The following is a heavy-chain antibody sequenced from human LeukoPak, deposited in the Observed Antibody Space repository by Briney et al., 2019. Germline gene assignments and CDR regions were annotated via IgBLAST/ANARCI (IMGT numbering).Heavy chain of an antibody. J-gene: IGHJ3*01. CDR2: TSTNGGRT. D-gene: IGHD4-11*01. V-gene: IGHV3-64*01. Sequence: GGSLRLSCTPSGFTFSGYAMHGVRQAPGKGLECVSATSTNGGRTYYANSVKGRFTIARDNSKNTLYLQMGSLRAEDTAVYCCARPRVTTIMSRPFDFWGQGTMAAVS. CDR1: GFTFSGYA. CDR3: ARPRVTTIMSRPFDF.